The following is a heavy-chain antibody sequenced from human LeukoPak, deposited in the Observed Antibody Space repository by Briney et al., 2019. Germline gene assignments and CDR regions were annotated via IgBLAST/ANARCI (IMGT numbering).Heavy chain of an antibody. CDR2: IYSGGST. D-gene: IGHD5-18*01. CDR3: AESIRGYSYGKFDY. V-gene: IGHV3-53*01. Sequence: GGSLRLSCAASGFTVSRNYMSWVRQAPGKGLEWVSVIYSGGSTYYADSVKGRFTISRDNSKNTLYMQMNSLRAEDTAVYYCAESIRGYSYGKFDYWGQGTLVTVSS. CDR1: GFTVSRNY. J-gene: IGHJ4*02.